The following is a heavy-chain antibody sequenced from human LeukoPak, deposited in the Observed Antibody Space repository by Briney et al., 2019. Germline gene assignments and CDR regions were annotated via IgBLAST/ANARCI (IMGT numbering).Heavy chain of an antibody. Sequence: GGSLRLSCAASGFTFSSYGMNWVRQAPGKELEWVSDITRSGGSTYYADSVKGRFTISRDNSKNTLYLQMNSLRAEDTAVYYCAKSPYSSGWLHYYWGQGTLVTVSS. CDR1: GFTFSSYG. CDR2: ITRSGGST. CDR3: AKSPYSSGWLHYY. J-gene: IGHJ4*02. D-gene: IGHD6-19*01. V-gene: IGHV3-23*01.